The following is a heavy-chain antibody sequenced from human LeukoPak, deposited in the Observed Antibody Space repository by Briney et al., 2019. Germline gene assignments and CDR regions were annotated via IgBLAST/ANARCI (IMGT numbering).Heavy chain of an antibody. V-gene: IGHV1-2*02. CDR2: INPNSGGT. Sequence: ASVKVSCKASGYTFTDYYVHWVRQAPGQGLEWMGWINPNSGGTKYAQKFQGRVTITRDTSISTAYMELTSLRSDDTAVFYCARVLAWVQFSGSAFDIWGQGTMVTVSS. D-gene: IGHD5-24*01. CDR3: ARVLAWVQFSGSAFDI. CDR1: GYTFTDYY. J-gene: IGHJ3*02.